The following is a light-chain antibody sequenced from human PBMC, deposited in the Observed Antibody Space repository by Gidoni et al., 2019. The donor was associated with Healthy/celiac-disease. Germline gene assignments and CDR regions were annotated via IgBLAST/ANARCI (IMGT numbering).Light chain of an antibody. CDR3: QQYGSSHQT. CDR1: QSVSSSY. Sequence: EIVLTHSPGTLSLSPGERATLSCRASQSVSSSYLAWYQQKPGQAPRLLIYGASSRATGIPDRFSGSGSGTDFTLTISRLEPEDFAVYYCQQYGSSHQTFGQXTKLEIK. J-gene: IGKJ2*01. V-gene: IGKV3-20*01. CDR2: GAS.